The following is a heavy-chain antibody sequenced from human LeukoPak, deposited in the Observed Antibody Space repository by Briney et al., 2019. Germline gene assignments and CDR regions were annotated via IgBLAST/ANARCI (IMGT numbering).Heavy chain of an antibody. J-gene: IGHJ3*02. CDR1: GFTFSSYG. CDR3: AKDVRQLDAFDI. V-gene: IGHV3-23*01. D-gene: IGHD2-2*01. CDR2: MSGSGGST. Sequence: GGSLRLSCAVSGFTFSSYGMSWVRQAPGKGLEWVSGMSGSGGSTYYADSVKGRFTISRDNSKNTLYLQMSSLTAEDTAVYCCAKDVRQLDAFDIWGQGTMVTVSS.